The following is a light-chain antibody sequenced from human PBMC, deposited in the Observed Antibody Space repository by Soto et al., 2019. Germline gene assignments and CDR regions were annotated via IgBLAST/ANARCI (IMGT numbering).Light chain of an antibody. CDR1: QGIRND. CDR2: IAS. Sequence: AIQMTQSPSSLSAFVGDSVTITCRASQGIRNDLGWYQQKPGKAPRLLIYIASSLHSGVPSRFSGSGSGTDFTLTISSLQPEDSANYYCLQDYDYPRTFGQGTKVEIK. CDR3: LQDYDYPRT. V-gene: IGKV1-6*01. J-gene: IGKJ1*01.